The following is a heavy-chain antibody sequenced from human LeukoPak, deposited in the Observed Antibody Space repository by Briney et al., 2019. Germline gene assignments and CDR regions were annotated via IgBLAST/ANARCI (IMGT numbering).Heavy chain of an antibody. D-gene: IGHD3-10*01. CDR1: GCTFSNYY. CDR3: ARAWPDMVRGGIALTFDY. J-gene: IGHJ4*02. Sequence: PSETLSLTCTVSGCTFSNYYLNWIRQPPGKGLEWIGYIYYSGSTNYNPSIKSRGTISVDTSKNQVSLKLSSVTAADTAVYYGARAWPDMVRGGIALTFDYWGQGTLVTVSS. CDR2: IYYSGST. V-gene: IGHV4-59*01.